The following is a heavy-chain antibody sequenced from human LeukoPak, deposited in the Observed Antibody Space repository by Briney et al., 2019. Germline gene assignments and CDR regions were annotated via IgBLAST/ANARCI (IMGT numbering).Heavy chain of an antibody. CDR1: GFTFSSYG. Sequence: PGGSLRLSCAASGFTFSSYGMHWVRQAPGKGLEWVAVISYDGSNKYYADSVKGRFTISRDNSKNTLYLQMNSLRAEDTAVYYCAKSEIYDYGDYPPLLWGQGTLVTVSS. CDR3: AKSEIYDYGDYPPLL. J-gene: IGHJ4*02. V-gene: IGHV3-30*18. CDR2: ISYDGSNK. D-gene: IGHD4-17*01.